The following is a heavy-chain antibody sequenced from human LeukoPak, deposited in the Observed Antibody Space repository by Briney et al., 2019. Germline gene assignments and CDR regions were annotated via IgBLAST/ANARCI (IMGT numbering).Heavy chain of an antibody. CDR3: ARGGRGVLWIQLWLKSGYFDY. J-gene: IGHJ4*02. V-gene: IGHV1-3*01. CDR1: GYAFTSYA. D-gene: IGHD5-18*01. Sequence: ASVKVSCKASGYAFTSYAMHWVRQAPGQRLEWMGWINAGNGNTKYSQKFQGRVTITRDTSASTAYMELSSLRSEDTAVYYCARGGRGVLWIQLWLKSGYFDYWGQGTLVTVSS. CDR2: INAGNGNT.